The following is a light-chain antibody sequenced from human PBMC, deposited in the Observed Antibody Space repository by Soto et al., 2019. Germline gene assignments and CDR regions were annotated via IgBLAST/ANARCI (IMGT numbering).Light chain of an antibody. Sequence: VLTQSPGTLSLSPGERTTLSCRASQNIRSNELAWYQQKPGQPPRLLIYRGSSRAPAIPDRFSGRGSGTAVTLTISRLEPEDFAVYYCQDSGTSAPWTFGRGTRVEIK. CDR3: QDSGTSAPWT. CDR1: QNIRSNE. J-gene: IGKJ1*01. CDR2: RGS. V-gene: IGKV3-20*01.